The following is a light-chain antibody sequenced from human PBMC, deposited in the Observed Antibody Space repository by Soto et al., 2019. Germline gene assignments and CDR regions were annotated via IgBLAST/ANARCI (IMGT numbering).Light chain of an antibody. J-gene: IGKJ5*01. CDR2: GAS. CDR1: QSVNSNY. Sequence: GFSQSLGTLHLSQGERATLSCRASQSVNSNYLAWYQQKRGQAPRLLIYGASSRATGIPARFSGSGSGTDFTLTISSLEPEDFAVYYCQQYSSSPITFGQGTRLEIK. V-gene: IGKV3-20*01. CDR3: QQYSSSPIT.